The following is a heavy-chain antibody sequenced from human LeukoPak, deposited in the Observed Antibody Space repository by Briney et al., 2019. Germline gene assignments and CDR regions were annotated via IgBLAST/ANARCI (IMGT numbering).Heavy chain of an antibody. Sequence: ASVKVSCKASGYTFINYGISWVRQAPGQGLEWMGWISAYNGNTNSAPKVQGRITMTTDTSTSTAYMELRSLRSDDTAVYYCARDERDTCGGDCYYFDYWGQGTLVTVSS. CDR3: ARDERDTCGGDCYYFDY. CDR1: GYTFINYG. V-gene: IGHV1-18*01. J-gene: IGHJ4*02. D-gene: IGHD2-21*02. CDR2: ISAYNGNT.